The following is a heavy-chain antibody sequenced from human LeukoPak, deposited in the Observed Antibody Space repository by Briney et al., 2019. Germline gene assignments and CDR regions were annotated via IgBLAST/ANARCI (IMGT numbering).Heavy chain of an antibody. J-gene: IGHJ4*02. D-gene: IGHD4-11*01. V-gene: IGHV3-11*04. Sequence: GGSLRLSCTASAFTFGDYYMIWVRQAPGQGLEWLSYIGGTGSPIYYADPLKGRFTISRDNAKKSLFLQMNSLRAEDTAIYYCARIGVTTGFDYWGPGTRVSVSS. CDR2: IGGTGSPI. CDR3: ARIGVTTGFDY. CDR1: AFTFGDYY.